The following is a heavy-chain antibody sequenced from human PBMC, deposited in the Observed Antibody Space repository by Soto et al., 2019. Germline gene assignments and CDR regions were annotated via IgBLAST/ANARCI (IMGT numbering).Heavy chain of an antibody. J-gene: IGHJ6*02. CDR2: ISARGDKT. D-gene: IGHD3-10*01. Sequence: GGSLRLSCATSGFSFSNYPMTWVRQAPGKGLEWVSTISARGDKTYYAGSVKGRFTVSRDNSKNTLYLQMNSLRAEDTAVYYCARGSYGSYYYGMGVWGQGTTVTVSS. CDR3: ARGSYGSYYYGMGV. V-gene: IGHV3-23*01. CDR1: GFSFSNYP.